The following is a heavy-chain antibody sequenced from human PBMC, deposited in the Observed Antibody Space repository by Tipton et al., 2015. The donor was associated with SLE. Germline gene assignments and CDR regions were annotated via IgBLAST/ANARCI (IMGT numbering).Heavy chain of an antibody. CDR2: VYGSGST. Sequence: LVKPTETLTLTCTFSGFSLSTSGVGVGWIRQPPGKGLEWIGYVYGSGSTHYNPSLTSRVTMSVDTSKNQFSLRLTSVTAADTAVYYCARLEDPFGIFGVPKGWFDPWGQGTLVTVSS. D-gene: IGHD3-3*01. CDR3: ARLEDPFGIFGVPKGWFDP. V-gene: IGHV4-61*08. J-gene: IGHJ5*02. CDR1: GFSLSTSGVG.